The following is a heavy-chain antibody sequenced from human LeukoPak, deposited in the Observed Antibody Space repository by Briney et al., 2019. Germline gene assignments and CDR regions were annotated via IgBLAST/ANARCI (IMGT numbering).Heavy chain of an antibody. Sequence: SETLSLTCTVSGGSTSSVSYYWSWIRQPAGKGLEWLGRIYTSGSTNYNPSLKSRVTISVDTSKNQLSLNLSSVTAADTAVYYCARHYYGSGSFDYWGQGTLVTVSS. D-gene: IGHD3-10*01. V-gene: IGHV4-61*02. CDR2: IYTSGST. J-gene: IGHJ4*02. CDR3: ARHYYGSGSFDY. CDR1: GGSTSSVSYY.